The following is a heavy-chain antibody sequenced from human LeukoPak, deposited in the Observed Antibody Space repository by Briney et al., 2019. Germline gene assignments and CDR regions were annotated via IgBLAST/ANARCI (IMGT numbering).Heavy chain of an antibody. J-gene: IGHJ4*02. CDR1: GFTFSSYG. V-gene: IGHV3-30*02. CDR3: AEDLVVKDIVVVPAANDY. CDR2: IRYDGSNK. Sequence: GGSLRLSCAASGFTFSSYGMHWVRQAPGKGLEWVAFIRYDGSNKYYADSVKGRFTISRDNSKNTLYLQMNSLRAEDTGVYYCAEDLVVKDIVVVPAANDYWGQGTLVTVSS. D-gene: IGHD2-2*01.